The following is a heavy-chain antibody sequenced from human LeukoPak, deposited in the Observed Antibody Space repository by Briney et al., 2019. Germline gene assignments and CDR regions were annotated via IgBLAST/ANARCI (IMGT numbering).Heavy chain of an antibody. J-gene: IGHJ6*02. Sequence: GGSLRLSCAASGFTFSSYEMNWVRQAPGKGLEWVSYISSSGSTIYYADSVKGRFTISRDNAKNSLYLQMNSLRAEDTAVYYCARDRTLISRYYYYGMDVWGQGTTVTVSS. CDR3: ARDRTLISRYYYYGMDV. V-gene: IGHV3-48*03. D-gene: IGHD2-2*01. CDR2: ISSSGSTI. CDR1: GFTFSSYE.